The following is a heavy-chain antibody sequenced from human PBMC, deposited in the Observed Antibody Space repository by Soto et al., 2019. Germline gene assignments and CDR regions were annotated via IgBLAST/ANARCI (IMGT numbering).Heavy chain of an antibody. J-gene: IGHJ4*02. CDR1: GFTVNSNY. V-gene: IGHV3-66*01. CDR2: IYSDGST. D-gene: IGHD3-9*01. CDR3: APFAKSAILSGFYPC. Sequence: EVQLVESGGGLVQPGGSLRLSCAASGFTVNSNYMSWVRQAPGKGLEWVSVIYSDGSTYYADSVKGRFIISSDNSDNKLYFQMISPSAEDTSVYYCAPFAKSAILSGFYPCWGQGTLVTVSS.